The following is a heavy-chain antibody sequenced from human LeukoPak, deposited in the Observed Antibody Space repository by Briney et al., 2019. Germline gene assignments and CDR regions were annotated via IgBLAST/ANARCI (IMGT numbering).Heavy chain of an antibody. V-gene: IGHV4-59*01. Sequence: SETLSLTCTVSGGSISSYYWSWIRQPPGKGLERIGYFYYSGSTNYNPSLKSRVTISVDTSKNQFALKLSSVNAADTAIYYCARSLYGSGTYPHFDYWGQGTLVTVSS. D-gene: IGHD3-10*01. CDR1: GGSISSYY. J-gene: IGHJ4*02. CDR2: FYYSGST. CDR3: ARSLYGSGTYPHFDY.